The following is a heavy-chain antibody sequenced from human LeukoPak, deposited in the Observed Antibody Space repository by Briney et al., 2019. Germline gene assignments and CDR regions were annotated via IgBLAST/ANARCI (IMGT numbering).Heavy chain of an antibody. CDR1: GYIFTSYW. J-gene: IGHJ5*02. Sequence: GESLKISCKCSGYIFTSYWIGWVRQLPGKGLEWMGIIYPGDSDTRYSPSFQGQVTISADKSISTAYLQWSSLKASDTAMYYCARLGSIAARPNWFDPWGQGTLVTVSS. D-gene: IGHD6-6*01. CDR2: IYPGDSDT. CDR3: ARLGSIAARPNWFDP. V-gene: IGHV5-51*01.